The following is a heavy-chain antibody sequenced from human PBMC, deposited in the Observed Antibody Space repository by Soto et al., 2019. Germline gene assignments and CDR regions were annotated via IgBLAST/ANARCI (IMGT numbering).Heavy chain of an antibody. CDR1: GGSFSGYY. CDR3: ARGITGTPIYYYYYYMDV. V-gene: IGHV4-34*01. CDR2: INHSGST. Sequence: SETLSLTCAVYGGSFSGYYWSWIRQPPGKGLEWIGEINHSGSTNYNPSLKSRVTISVGTSKKQFSLKLSSVTAADTAVFYFARGITGTPIYYYYYYMDVWGKGTTVTVSS. D-gene: IGHD1-7*01. J-gene: IGHJ6*03.